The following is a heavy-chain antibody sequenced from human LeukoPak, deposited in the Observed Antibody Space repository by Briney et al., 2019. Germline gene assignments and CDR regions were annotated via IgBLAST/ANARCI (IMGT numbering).Heavy chain of an antibody. Sequence: SETLSLTCTISGGSISSSNYYWGWIRQPPGKGLEWIGSIYYSGSTYYNPSLKSRVTISVDTSQNQFSLKLSSVTAADMAVYYCARGAWNFDYWGQGTLVTVSS. D-gene: IGHD1-1*01. V-gene: IGHV4-39*07. CDR2: IYYSGST. CDR3: ARGAWNFDY. J-gene: IGHJ4*02. CDR1: GGSISSSNYY.